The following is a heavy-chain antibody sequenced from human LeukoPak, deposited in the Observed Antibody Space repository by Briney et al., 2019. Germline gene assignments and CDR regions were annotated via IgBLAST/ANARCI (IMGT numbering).Heavy chain of an antibody. D-gene: IGHD4-11*01. V-gene: IGHV3-7*01. CDR1: GFTFSSEW. CDR3: ARDRLVSNFLGYYYYGMDV. Sequence: PGGSLRLSCAASGFTFSSEWMSWVRQAPGKGLEWVANIKQDGSEKYYVDSVKGRFTISRDNAKNSLYLQMNSLGAEDTAVYYCARDRLVSNFLGYYYYGMDVWGQGTTVTVSS. CDR2: IKQDGSEK. J-gene: IGHJ6*02.